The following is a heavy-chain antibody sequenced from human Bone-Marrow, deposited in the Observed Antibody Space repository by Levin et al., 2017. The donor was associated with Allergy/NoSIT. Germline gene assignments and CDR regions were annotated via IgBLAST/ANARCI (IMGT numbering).Heavy chain of an antibody. V-gene: IGHV2-5*02. CDR2: IYWDDDK. CDR1: GFSLSTSGVG. D-gene: IGHD5-12*01. CDR3: AHKVAGGVATAAYYYYYYMDV. Sequence: SGPTLVKPTQTLTLTCTFSGFSLSTSGVGVGWIRQPPGKALEWLALIYWDDDKRYSPSLKSRLTITKDTSKNQVVLTMTNMDPVDTATYYCAHKVAGGVATAAYYYYYYMDVWGKGTTVTVSS. J-gene: IGHJ6*03.